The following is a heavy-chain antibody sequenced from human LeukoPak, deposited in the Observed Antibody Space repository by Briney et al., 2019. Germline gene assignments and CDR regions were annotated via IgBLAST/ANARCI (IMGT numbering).Heavy chain of an antibody. Sequence: GGSLRLSCAASGFTFSGSAMHWVRQASGKGLEWVGRIRSKANSYATAYAASVKGRFTISRDDSKNTAYLQMNSLKTEDTAVYYCTRLRERITIFGVVDWFDPWGQGTLVTVSS. CDR2: IRSKANSYAT. J-gene: IGHJ5*02. CDR3: TRLRERITIFGVVDWFDP. V-gene: IGHV3-73*01. CDR1: GFTFSGSA. D-gene: IGHD3-3*01.